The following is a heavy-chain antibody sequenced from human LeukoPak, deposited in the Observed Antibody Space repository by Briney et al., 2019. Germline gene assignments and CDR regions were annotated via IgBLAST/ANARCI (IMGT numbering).Heavy chain of an antibody. CDR2: IYSGGSP. CDR1: GFTFSINY. V-gene: IGHV3-66*01. Sequence: GGSLRLSCAASGFTFSINYMSWVRQAPGKGLEWVSVIYSGGSPYYADSVKGRFTISRDNSKNTMYLQMNSLRAEDTAVYYCAREGYFDWLFQRPHDAFDIWGQGTTVTVSS. J-gene: IGHJ3*02. CDR3: AREGYFDWLFQRPHDAFDI. D-gene: IGHD3-9*01.